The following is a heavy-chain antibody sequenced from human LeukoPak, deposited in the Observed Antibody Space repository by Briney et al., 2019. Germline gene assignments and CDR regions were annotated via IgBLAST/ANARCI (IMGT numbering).Heavy chain of an antibody. CDR1: GGSISSYY. D-gene: IGHD2-2*01. Sequence: SETLSLTCTVSGGSISSYYWSWIRQPPGKGLEWIGYIYYSGSTNYNPSLKSRVTISVDTSKNQFSLKLSSVTAADTAVYYCARGRWVVPAANNWFDPWGQGTLVTVSS. J-gene: IGHJ5*02. CDR2: IYYSGST. CDR3: ARGRWVVPAANNWFDP. V-gene: IGHV4-59*01.